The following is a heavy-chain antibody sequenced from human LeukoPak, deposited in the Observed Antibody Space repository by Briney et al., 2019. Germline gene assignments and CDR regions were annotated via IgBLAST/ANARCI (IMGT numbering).Heavy chain of an antibody. J-gene: IGHJ4*02. CDR2: INYSGTT. Sequence: SETLSLTCTVSGAYISVNNYYWAWIRQSPGKGLEWIGSINYSGTTYYNPSLNSRVTISVDTSKNQFSLKLSSVTAADTAVYYCARRRSGMINIDYWGQGTLVTVSS. CDR1: GAYISVNNYY. D-gene: IGHD3-16*01. V-gene: IGHV4-39*01. CDR3: ARRRSGMINIDY.